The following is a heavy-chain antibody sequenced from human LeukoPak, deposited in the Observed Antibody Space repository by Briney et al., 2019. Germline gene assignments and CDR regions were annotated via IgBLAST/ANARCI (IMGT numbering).Heavy chain of an antibody. V-gene: IGHV4-59*08. CDR1: GGSISSYY. Sequence: SETLSLTCTVSGGSISSYYWSWIRQHPGKGLGWMGYIYYSGSTNYTPSLMSRVIISVDTTKNQFSLILTSVTAADTAIYYCARRRESAAGNWFDPWGQGTLVTVSS. D-gene: IGHD6-13*01. CDR2: IYYSGST. J-gene: IGHJ5*02. CDR3: ARRRESAAGNWFDP.